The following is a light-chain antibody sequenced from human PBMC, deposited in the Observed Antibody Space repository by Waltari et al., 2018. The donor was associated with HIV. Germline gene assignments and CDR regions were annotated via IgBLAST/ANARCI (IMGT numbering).Light chain of an antibody. CDR3: QVWDSSSDQGV. CDR1: DLGSKS. Sequence: SYVLTQPPSVSVAPGETATISCGGNDLGSKSVNWYQQSPCHAPLLVIYDDSDRPSGIPERFSASKFGNTATLTISRVEAGDEADYYCQVWDSSSDQGVFGGGTKLTVL. CDR2: DDS. V-gene: IGLV3-21*04. J-gene: IGLJ2*01.